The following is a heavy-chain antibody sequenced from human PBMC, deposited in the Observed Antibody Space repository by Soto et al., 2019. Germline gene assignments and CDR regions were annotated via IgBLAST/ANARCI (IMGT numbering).Heavy chain of an antibody. CDR1: GGSISSGGYY. J-gene: IGHJ5*02. CDR2: IYYSGST. V-gene: IGHV4-31*03. CDR3: ARGGGEGYCSGGSCYPNWFDP. D-gene: IGHD2-15*01. Sequence: QVQLQESGPGLVKPSQTLSLTCTVSGGSISSGGYYWSWIRQHPGKGLEWIGYIYYSGSTYYNPSLKSRVTISVDTSKNQFSLKLSSVTDADTAVYYCARGGGEGYCSGGSCYPNWFDPWGQGTLVTVSS.